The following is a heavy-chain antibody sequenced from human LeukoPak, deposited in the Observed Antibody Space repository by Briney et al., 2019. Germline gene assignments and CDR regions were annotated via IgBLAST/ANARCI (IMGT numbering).Heavy chain of an antibody. V-gene: IGHV2-70*11. Sequence: SGPALVKPTQTLTLTCTFSGFSLSTSGMCVSWIRQPPGKALEWLARIDWDDDKYYSTSLKTRLTISKDTSKNQVVLTMTNMDPVDTATYYCARIEVDSSGGSYDHWGQGTLVTVSS. J-gene: IGHJ4*02. CDR1: GFSLSTSGMC. CDR2: IDWDDDK. D-gene: IGHD3-22*01. CDR3: ARIEVDSSGGSYDH.